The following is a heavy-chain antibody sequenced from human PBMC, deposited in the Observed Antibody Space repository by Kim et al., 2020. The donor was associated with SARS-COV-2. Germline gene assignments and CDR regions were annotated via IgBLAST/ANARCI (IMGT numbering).Heavy chain of an antibody. CDR2: INPSGGST. Sequence: ASVKVSCKASGYTFTSYYMHWVRQAPGQGLEWMGIINPSGGSTSYAQKFQGRVTMTRDTSTSTDYMELSSLRSEDTAVYYCARGPTYSSSWYPYYYYYYGMDVWGQGTTVTVSS. V-gene: IGHV1-46*01. J-gene: IGHJ6*02. D-gene: IGHD6-13*01. CDR3: ARGPTYSSSWYPYYYYYYGMDV. CDR1: GYTFTSYY.